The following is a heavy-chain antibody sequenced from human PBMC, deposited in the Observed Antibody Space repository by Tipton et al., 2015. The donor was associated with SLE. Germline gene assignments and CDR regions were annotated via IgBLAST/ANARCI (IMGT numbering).Heavy chain of an antibody. CDR2: IYTSGST. CDR3: VRDGDIVVVTAIHGHFDL. Sequence: TLSLTCTVSGGSISSYYWSWIRQPAGKGLEWIGRIYTSGSTNYNPSLKSRVTMSVDTSKNQFSLKLSSVTAADTAVYYCVRDGDIVVVTAIHGHFDLWGRGTLVTVSS. J-gene: IGHJ2*01. CDR1: GGSISSYY. V-gene: IGHV4-4*07. D-gene: IGHD2-21*02.